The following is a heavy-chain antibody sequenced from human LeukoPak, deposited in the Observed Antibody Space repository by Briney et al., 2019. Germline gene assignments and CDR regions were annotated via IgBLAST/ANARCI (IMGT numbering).Heavy chain of an antibody. Sequence: ASVKVSCKASGYTFIDYYIHWVQQAPGKGLVWMGRIDPEDGEAVYAEKFTGRVSITADTSTDTAYMEVSSLGSEDTAVYYCATDLESPDSAYYYMDVWGKGTTVIVSS. CDR1: GYTFIDYY. J-gene: IGHJ6*03. V-gene: IGHV1-69-2*01. D-gene: IGHD2-2*01. CDR3: ATDLESPDSAYYYMDV. CDR2: IDPEDGEA.